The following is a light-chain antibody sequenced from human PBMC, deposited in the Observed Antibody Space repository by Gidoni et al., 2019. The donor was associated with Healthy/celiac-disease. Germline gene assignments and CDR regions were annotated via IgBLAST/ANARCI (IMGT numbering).Light chain of an antibody. J-gene: IGLJ2*01. V-gene: IGLV3-9*01. Sequence: SYGLTQPLAVSVALGQTARITCGGKNIGSKNVHWYQQKTGQALLLVIYRDSNLPSGIPERFSGSTSGNTATLTISRAQAGDEADYYCQVWDSSTVVFGGGTKLTVL. CDR2: RDS. CDR3: QVWDSSTVV. CDR1: NIGSKN.